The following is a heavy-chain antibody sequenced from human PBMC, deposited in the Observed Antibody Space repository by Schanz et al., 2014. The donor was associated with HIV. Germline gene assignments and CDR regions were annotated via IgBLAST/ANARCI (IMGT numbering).Heavy chain of an antibody. CDR1: GFTFSSYG. V-gene: IGHV3-21*01. D-gene: IGHD3-10*01. CDR3: AREDGWFGDIYYFGLDV. Sequence: VHLVESGGGVAQPGRSLRLSCTASGFTFSSYGMHWVRQAPGKGLEWVSSIDSSSSYKYYADSVKGRFTISRDNAKNSLYLQMNTLRAEDTAVYYCAREDGWFGDIYYFGLDVWGRGTTVTVSS. CDR2: IDSSSSYK. J-gene: IGHJ6*02.